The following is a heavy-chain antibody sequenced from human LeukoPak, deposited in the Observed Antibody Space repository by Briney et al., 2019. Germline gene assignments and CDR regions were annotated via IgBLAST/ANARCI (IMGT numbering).Heavy chain of an antibody. CDR1: GFTFSSYW. V-gene: IGHV3-7*01. CDR2: IKQDGSEK. Sequence: PGGSLRLFCAASGFTFSSYWMSWVRQAPGKGLEWVANIKQDGSEKYYVDSVKGRFTISRDNAKNSLYLQMNSLRAEDTAVYCWAGRDYDYYYMDVWGKGTTVTVSS. CDR3: AGRDYDYYYMDV. J-gene: IGHJ6*03.